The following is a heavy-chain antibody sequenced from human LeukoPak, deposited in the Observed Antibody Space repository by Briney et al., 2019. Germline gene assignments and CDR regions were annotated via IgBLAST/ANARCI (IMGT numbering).Heavy chain of an antibody. Sequence: ASVKVSCKASGYTFTGYYMHWVRQAPGQGLEWMGWINPNSGGTNYAQKFQGRVTMTRDTSISTAYMELSRLRSDDTAVYYCARTSRYDSSGHDYWGQGTLVTVSS. CDR3: ARTSRYDSSGHDY. D-gene: IGHD3-22*01. J-gene: IGHJ4*02. V-gene: IGHV1-2*02. CDR2: INPNSGGT. CDR1: GYTFTGYY.